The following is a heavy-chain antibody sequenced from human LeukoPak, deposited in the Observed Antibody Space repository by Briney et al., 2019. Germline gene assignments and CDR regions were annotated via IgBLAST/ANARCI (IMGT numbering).Heavy chain of an antibody. J-gene: IGHJ4*02. CDR3: ARDVPLIAVAGTWDDY. CDR1: GFTFSSYS. CDR2: ISSSSSYI. D-gene: IGHD6-19*01. Sequence: GGSLRLSCAASGFTFSSYSMNWVRQAPGKGLEWVSSISSSSSYIYYADSVKGRFTISRDNAKNSLYLQMNSLRAEDTAVYYCARDVPLIAVAGTWDDYWGQGTLVTVSS. V-gene: IGHV3-21*01.